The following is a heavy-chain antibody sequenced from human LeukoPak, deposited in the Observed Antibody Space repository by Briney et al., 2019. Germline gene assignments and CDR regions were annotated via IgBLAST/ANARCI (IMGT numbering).Heavy chain of an antibody. CDR1: GDSLSSYH. CDR2: IYTSGDT. V-gene: IGHV4-4*07. J-gene: IGHJ4*02. CDR3: ARKDGDF. Sequence: SETLSLTCTVSGDSLSSYHWSWIRQPAGKGLEWVGRIYTSGDTNYNPSLKSRVTISLDKSKNQLSLKLNSVTAADTAVYYCARKDGDFWGQGTLVTVSS.